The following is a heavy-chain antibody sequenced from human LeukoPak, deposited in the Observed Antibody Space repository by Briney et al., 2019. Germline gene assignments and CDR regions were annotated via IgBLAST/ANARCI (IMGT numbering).Heavy chain of an antibody. Sequence: SETLSLTCIVSGYSINSGSYWGWIRQPPGKGLEWIGSIYYSGSTYYNPSLKSRVTISVDTSKNQFSLKLSSVTAADTAMYYCARSSGSCPLAYAFDIWGQGTMVTVSS. CDR1: GYSINSGSY. D-gene: IGHD1-26*01. CDR3: ARSSGSCPLAYAFDI. V-gene: IGHV4-38-2*02. J-gene: IGHJ3*02. CDR2: IYYSGST.